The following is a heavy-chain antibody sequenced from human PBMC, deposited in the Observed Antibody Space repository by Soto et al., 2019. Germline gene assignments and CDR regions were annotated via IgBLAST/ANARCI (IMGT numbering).Heavy chain of an antibody. CDR1: GGSFSCYY. CDR3: ARRTSVNSSSWAH. V-gene: IGHV4-34*01. D-gene: IGHD6-13*01. Sequence: SETLSLTCAVYGGSFSCYYWSGMRQPPGKGLEWIGEINHSGSTNYNPSLKSRVTISVDTSKNQFSLKLSSVTAADTAVYYCARRTSVNSSSWAHWGQGTLVTVSS. J-gene: IGHJ4*02. CDR2: INHSGST.